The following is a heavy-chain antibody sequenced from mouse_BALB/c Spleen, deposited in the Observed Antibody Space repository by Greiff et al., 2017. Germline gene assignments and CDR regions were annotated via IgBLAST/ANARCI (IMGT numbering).Heavy chain of an antibody. CDR3: ARGGGYEAMDY. V-gene: IGHV1S81*02. CDR2: INPSNGRT. Sequence: VQLQQPGAELVKPGASVKLSCKASGYTFTSYWMHWVKQRPGQGLEWIGEINPSNGRTNYNEKFKSKATLTVDKSSSTAYMQLSSLTSEDSAVYYCARGGGYEAMDYWGQGTSVTVSS. J-gene: IGHJ4*01. CDR1: GYTFTSYW.